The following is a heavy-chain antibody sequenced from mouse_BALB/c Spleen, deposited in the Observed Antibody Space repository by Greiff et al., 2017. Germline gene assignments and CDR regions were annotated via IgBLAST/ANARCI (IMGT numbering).Heavy chain of an antibody. CDR1: GFSLTSYG. Sequence: VKLMESGPGLVAPSQSLSITCTVSGFSLTSYGVHWVRQPPGKGLEWLGVIWAGGSTNYNSALMSRLSISKDNSKSQVFLKMNSLQTDDTAMYYCARGGYGLYYAMDYWGQGTSVTVSS. CDR3: ARGGYGLYYAMDY. V-gene: IGHV2-9*02. D-gene: IGHD1-1*01. CDR2: IWAGGST. J-gene: IGHJ4*01.